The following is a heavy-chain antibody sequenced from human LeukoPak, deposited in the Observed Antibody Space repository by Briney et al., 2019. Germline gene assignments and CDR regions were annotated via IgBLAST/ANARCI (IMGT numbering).Heavy chain of an antibody. CDR1: GGSISSGGYY. CDR2: IYDSGST. CDR3: ASSTRGPGSTSL. V-gene: IGHV4-31*03. D-gene: IGHD2-2*01. Sequence: SETLSLTCTVSGGSISSGGYYWSWIRQHPGKGLEWIGYIYDSGSTYYNPSLRSRVTISVDTSKNQFSLKLSSVTAADTAVYYCASSTRGPGSTSLWGRGTLVTVSS. J-gene: IGHJ4*02.